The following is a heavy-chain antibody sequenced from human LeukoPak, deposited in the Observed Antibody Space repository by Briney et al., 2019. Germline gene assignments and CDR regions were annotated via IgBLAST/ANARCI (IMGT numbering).Heavy chain of an antibody. J-gene: IGHJ4*02. CDR1: GYTFTNYD. CDR3: TRSGFGGGVHFDY. Sequence: ASVKVSCRASGYTFTNYDINWVLQAAGQGLEWMGWMNPNSGDTGYVEKFQGRVTMTRDTSMNTAYMELSSLRSEDTAVYYCTRSGFGGGVHFDYWGQGTPVTVSS. D-gene: IGHD3-16*01. CDR2: MNPNSGDT. V-gene: IGHV1-8*01.